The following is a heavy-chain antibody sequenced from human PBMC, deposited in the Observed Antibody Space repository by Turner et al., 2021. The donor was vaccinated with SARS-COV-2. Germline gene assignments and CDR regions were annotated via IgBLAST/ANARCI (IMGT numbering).Heavy chain of an antibody. CDR2: ISGSGGST. CDR1: GFPFSGYA. CDR3: AKDIGRDGHSSSWDYYYGMDV. J-gene: IGHJ6*02. D-gene: IGHD6-6*01. V-gene: IGHV3-23*01. Sequence: EVQRLEPGGGWGQPGGCLRTYCAGSGFPFSGYAMSWVRQAPGKGLEWVSAISGSGGSTYYADSVKGRFTISRDNSKNTLYLQMNSLRAEDTAVYSCAKDIGRDGHSSSWDYYYGMDVWGQGTTVTVSS.